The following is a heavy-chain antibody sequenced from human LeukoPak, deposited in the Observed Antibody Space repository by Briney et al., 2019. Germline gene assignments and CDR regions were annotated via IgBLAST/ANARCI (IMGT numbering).Heavy chain of an antibody. CDR3: ARGVNVLLWFGELYYFDY. Sequence: EASVKVSCKASGYTFTGYYMHWVRQAPGQGLEWMGRINPSSGGTNYAQKFQGRVTMTRDTSISTAYMELSRLRSDDTAVYYCARGVNVLLWFGELYYFDYWGQGTLVTVSS. V-gene: IGHV1-2*06. D-gene: IGHD3-10*01. CDR2: INPSSGGT. CDR1: GYTFTGYY. J-gene: IGHJ4*02.